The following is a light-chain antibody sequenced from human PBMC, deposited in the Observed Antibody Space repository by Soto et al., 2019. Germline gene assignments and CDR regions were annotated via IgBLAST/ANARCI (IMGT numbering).Light chain of an antibody. CDR3: CSYAGSSTDVG. CDR2: EGS. V-gene: IGLV2-23*01. Sequence: QSALTQPASVSGSPGQSITISCTGTSSDVGSYNLVSWYQQHPGKAPKLMIYEGSKRPSGVSNRFSGSKSGNTASLTISGLQAEDEADYYCCSYAGSSTDVGFGGGTTVTVL. J-gene: IGLJ2*01. CDR1: SSDVGSYNL.